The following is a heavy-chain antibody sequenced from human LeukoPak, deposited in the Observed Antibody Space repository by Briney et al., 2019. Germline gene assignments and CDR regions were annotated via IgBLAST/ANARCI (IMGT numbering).Heavy chain of an antibody. D-gene: IGHD6-6*01. CDR1: GFTFSSYA. V-gene: IGHV3-23*01. CDR2: ISGSGGST. CDR3: AKLVSSSSYFDY. Sequence: GGSLRLSCAASGFTFSSYAMSWVRQAPGKGLEWVSAISGSGGSTYYADSVKGRFTISRDNSKNTLYLQMNSLRAEDTVVYYCAKLVSSSSYFDYWGQGTLVTVSS. J-gene: IGHJ4*02.